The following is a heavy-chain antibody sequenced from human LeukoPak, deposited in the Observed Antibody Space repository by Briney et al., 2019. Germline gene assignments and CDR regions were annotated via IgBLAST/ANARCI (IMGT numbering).Heavy chain of an antibody. Sequence: TAGGSLRLSCAASGLTVSSNHMAWVRQAPGKGLEWVSSISSSSYIHYADSVKGRFTISRDNAKNSLYLQMNSLRAEDTAVYYCAREASSSGWYGTHWYFDLWGRGTLVTVSS. CDR3: AREASSSGWYGTHWYFDL. D-gene: IGHD6-19*01. CDR1: GLTVSSNH. CDR2: ISSSSYI. J-gene: IGHJ2*01. V-gene: IGHV3-69-1*01.